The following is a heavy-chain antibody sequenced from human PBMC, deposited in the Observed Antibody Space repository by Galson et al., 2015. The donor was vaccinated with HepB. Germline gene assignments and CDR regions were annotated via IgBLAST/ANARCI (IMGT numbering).Heavy chain of an antibody. CDR3: ARDRLWFGEGTDDAFDI. V-gene: IGHV3-74*01. J-gene: IGHJ3*02. Sequence: SLRLSCAASGFTFSSYWMHWVRQAPGKGLVWVSRINSDGSSTSYADSVKGRFTISRDNAKNTLYLQMNSLRAEDTAVYYCARDRLWFGEGTDDAFDIWGQGTMVTVSS. CDR1: GFTFSSYW. CDR2: INSDGSST. D-gene: IGHD3-10*01.